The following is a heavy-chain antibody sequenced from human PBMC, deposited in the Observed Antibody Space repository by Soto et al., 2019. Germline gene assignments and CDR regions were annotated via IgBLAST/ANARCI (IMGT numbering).Heavy chain of an antibody. D-gene: IGHD6-13*01. J-gene: IGHJ6*02. CDR3: AKAMNFIAAARYGMDV. CDR1: GFTFSSYA. CDR2: ISGSGGST. Sequence: GGSLRLSCAASGFTFSSYAMSWVRQAPGKGLEWVSAISGSGGSTYYADSVKGRFTISRDNSKNTLYLQMNSLRAEDTAVYYCAKAMNFIAAARYGMDVWGQGTTVTVSS. V-gene: IGHV3-23*01.